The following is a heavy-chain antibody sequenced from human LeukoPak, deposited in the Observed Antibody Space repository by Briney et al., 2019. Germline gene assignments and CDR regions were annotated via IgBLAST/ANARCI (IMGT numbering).Heavy chain of an antibody. Sequence: GGSLRLSCAASGFTFSTYWMSWVRQAPGKGLEWVANIKYDESEKYYVDSVKGRFIISRDNAKNSLYLQMNSLRVEDTAVYYCARGHVDTTITGEFDYWGQGTLVTVSS. CDR1: GFTFSTYW. J-gene: IGHJ4*02. CDR2: IKYDESEK. V-gene: IGHV3-7*01. D-gene: IGHD5-18*01. CDR3: ARGHVDTTITGEFDY.